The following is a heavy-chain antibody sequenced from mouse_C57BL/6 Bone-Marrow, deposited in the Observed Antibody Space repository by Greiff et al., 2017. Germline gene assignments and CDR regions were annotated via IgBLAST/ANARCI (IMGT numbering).Heavy chain of an antibody. CDR1: GYTFTSYW. Sequence: QVQLQQPGAELVKPGASVKLSCKASGYTFTSYWMQWVKQRPGQGLEWIGEIDPSDSYTNYNQKFKGKATLTVDTSSSTAYMQLSSLTSEDSAVYYCARKDYNSKEFAYWGQGTLVTVSA. D-gene: IGHD2-5*01. J-gene: IGHJ3*01. V-gene: IGHV1-50*01. CDR3: ARKDYNSKEFAY. CDR2: IDPSDSYT.